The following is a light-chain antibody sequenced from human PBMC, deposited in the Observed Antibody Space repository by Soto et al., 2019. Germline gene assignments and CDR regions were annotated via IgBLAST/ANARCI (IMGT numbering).Light chain of an antibody. Sequence: DIQMTQSPSTLSASVGDRVTITCRASQSIHRWLAWYQQKAGKAPKVLIYDASSLDSGVPSRFSGSGSGTEFTLTISSLQPDDFATYYCQQYNTCPVTFGQGTKLEI. CDR1: QSIHRW. CDR3: QQYNTCPVT. CDR2: DAS. V-gene: IGKV1-5*01. J-gene: IGKJ2*01.